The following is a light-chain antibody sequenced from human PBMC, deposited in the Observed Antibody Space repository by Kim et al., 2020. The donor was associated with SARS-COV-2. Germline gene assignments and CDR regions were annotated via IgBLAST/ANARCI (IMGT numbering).Light chain of an antibody. CDR3: QQFDNLPFT. V-gene: IGKV1-33*01. Sequence: ASVGDSVTITCQASHDITTSLNWYQQKPGKAPKLLIYDATNLETGVSSRFSGSESETDFTFTISSLQPEDIATYYCQQFDNLPFTFGPGTKVDIK. J-gene: IGKJ3*01. CDR1: HDITTS. CDR2: DAT.